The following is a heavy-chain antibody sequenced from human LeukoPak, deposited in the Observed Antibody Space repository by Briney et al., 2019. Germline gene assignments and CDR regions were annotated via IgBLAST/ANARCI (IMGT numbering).Heavy chain of an antibody. V-gene: IGHV3-23*01. CDR3: AKGTYSSSPRDY. D-gene: IGHD6-6*01. CDR2: ISGSGGST. CDR1: GFTFSRCA. J-gene: IGHJ4*02. Sequence: SGGSLRLSCAASGFTFSRCAMSWVRQAPGKGLEWVSAISGSGGSTYYAGSVKGRFTISRDNSKNTLFLQMNSLRAEDTAVYYCAKGTYSSSPRDYWGQGTLVTVSS.